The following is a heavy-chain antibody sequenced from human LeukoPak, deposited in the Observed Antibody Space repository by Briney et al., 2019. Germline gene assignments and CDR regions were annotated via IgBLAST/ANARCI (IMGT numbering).Heavy chain of an antibody. CDR1: GGTFSSYA. D-gene: IGHD3-22*01. Sequence: GASVKVSFKASGGTFSSYAISWVRQAPGQGLEWMGGIIPIFGTANYAQKFQGRVTITADETTSTAYMELSSLRSEDTAVYYCARSQYYYDSSGYYYLAFDIWGQGTMVTVSS. CDR3: ARSQYYYDSSGYYYLAFDI. CDR2: IIPIFGTA. J-gene: IGHJ3*02. V-gene: IGHV1-69*13.